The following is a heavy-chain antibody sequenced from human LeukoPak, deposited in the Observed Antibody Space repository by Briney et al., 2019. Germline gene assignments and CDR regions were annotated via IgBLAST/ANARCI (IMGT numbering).Heavy chain of an antibody. CDR2: MNPNSGNT. CDR3: ARAPYSGSDFWGYYSYYYMDV. J-gene: IGHJ6*03. V-gene: IGHV1-8*02. D-gene: IGHD5-12*01. CDR1: GYTFTGYY. Sequence: ASVKVSCKASGYTFTGYYMHWVRQATGQGLEWMGWMNPNSGNTGYAQKFQGRVTMTRNTSISTAYMELSSLRSEDTAVYYCARAPYSGSDFWGYYSYYYMDVWGKGTTVTISS.